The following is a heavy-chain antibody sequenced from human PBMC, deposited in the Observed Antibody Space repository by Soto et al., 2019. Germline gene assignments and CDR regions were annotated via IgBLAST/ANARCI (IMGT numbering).Heavy chain of an antibody. CDR1: GITFSNVW. J-gene: IGHJ4*02. V-gene: IGHV3-15*01. CDR3: TTGRFSSSLYFDS. CDR2: IKSKTDGGTT. Sequence: EVQLVESGGGLVKPGGTLRASCEASGITFSNVWMTWVGQAPGKGLEWVGGIKSKTDGGTTDYGAPVRGRFTISRDDSKNTLYLQMNSLKTEDTAVYYCTTGRFSSSLYFDSWGQGTLVTVSS. D-gene: IGHD6-6*01.